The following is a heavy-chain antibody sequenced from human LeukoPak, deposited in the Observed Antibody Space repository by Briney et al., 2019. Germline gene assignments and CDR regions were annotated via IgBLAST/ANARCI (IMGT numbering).Heavy chain of an antibody. D-gene: IGHD3-3*01. Sequence: ASVKVSCKASGGTFSSYAISWVRQAPGQGLEWMGGIIPIFGTANYAQKFQGRVTITRNTSISTAYMELSSLRSEDTAVYYCARRRFGVMNWFDPWGQGTLVTVSS. CDR3: ARRRFGVMNWFDP. CDR2: IIPIFGTA. J-gene: IGHJ5*02. CDR1: GGTFSSYA. V-gene: IGHV1-69*05.